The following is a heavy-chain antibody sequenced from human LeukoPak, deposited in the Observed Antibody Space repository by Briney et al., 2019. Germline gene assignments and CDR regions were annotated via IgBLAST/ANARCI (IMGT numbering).Heavy chain of an antibody. CDR2: INHSGST. Sequence: SETLSLTCAVYGGSFSGYYWSWIRQPPGKGLEWIGEINHSGSTNSNPSLKSRVTISVDTSKNQFSLKLSSVTAADTAVYYCARGLVGATFFDYWGQGARVTVSS. J-gene: IGHJ4*02. V-gene: IGHV4-34*01. CDR1: GGSFSGYY. D-gene: IGHD1-26*01. CDR3: ARGLVGATFFDY.